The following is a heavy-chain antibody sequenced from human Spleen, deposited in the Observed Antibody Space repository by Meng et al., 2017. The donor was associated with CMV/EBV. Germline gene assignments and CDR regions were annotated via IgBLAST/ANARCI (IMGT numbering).Heavy chain of an antibody. V-gene: IGHV3-48*03. CDR2: ISSSGDIS. J-gene: IGHJ3*02. D-gene: IGHD3-10*01. CDR1: GFTFSSFE. Sequence: GESLKISCSASGFTFSSFEMNWVRQAPGKGLEWVSYISSSGDISHYADSVKGRFTISRDNSKNTLYLQMNSLRAEDTAVYYCARAGSGSFAFDIWGQGTTVTVSS. CDR3: ARAGSGSFAFDI.